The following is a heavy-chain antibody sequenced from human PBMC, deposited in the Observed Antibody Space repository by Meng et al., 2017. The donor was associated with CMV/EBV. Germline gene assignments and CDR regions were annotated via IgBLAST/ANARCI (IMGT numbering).Heavy chain of an antibody. CDR1: GFTFDDYA. D-gene: IGHD6-6*01. J-gene: IGHJ6*02. CDR2: ISWNSGSI. CDR3: AKGHSSSGFYYYYGMDV. V-gene: IGHV3-9*01. Sequence: GGSLRLSCAASGFTFDDYAMHWVRQAPGKGLEWVSGISWNSGSIGYADSVKCRFTISRDNAKNSLYLQMNSLRAEDTALYYCAKGHSSSGFYYYYGMDVWGQGTTVTVSS.